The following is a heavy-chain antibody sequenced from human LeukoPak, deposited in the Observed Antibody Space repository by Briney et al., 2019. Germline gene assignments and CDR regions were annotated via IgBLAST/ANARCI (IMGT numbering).Heavy chain of an antibody. CDR1: GGSFSGYY. CDR2: INHSGST. V-gene: IGHV4-34*01. CDR3: ARVKPGYQLWRIGGPFDY. D-gene: IGHD2-2*01. J-gene: IGHJ4*02. Sequence: PSETLSLTCAVYGGSFSGYYWSWIRQPPGKGLEWIGEINHSGSTNYNPSLKSRVIISVDTSKNQFSLKLSSVTAADTAVYYCARVKPGYQLWRIGGPFDYWGQGTLVTVSS.